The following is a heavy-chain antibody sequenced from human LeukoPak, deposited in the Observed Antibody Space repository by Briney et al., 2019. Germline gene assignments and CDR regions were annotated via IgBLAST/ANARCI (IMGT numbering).Heavy chain of an antibody. J-gene: IGHJ3*02. V-gene: IGHV4-59*01. D-gene: IGHD5-18*01. CDR3: ARYRLPLFAFDI. CDR1: GGSISSYY. Sequence: SETLSLTCTVSGGSISSYYWSWIRQPPGKGLEWIGYIYYSGSTNYKSSLKSRVTISVDTSKNQFSLKLSSVTAADTAVYYCARYRLPLFAFDIWGQGTMVTVSS. CDR2: IYYSGST.